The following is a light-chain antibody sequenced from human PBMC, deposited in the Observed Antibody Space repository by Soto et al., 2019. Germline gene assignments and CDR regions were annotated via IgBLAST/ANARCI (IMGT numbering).Light chain of an antibody. CDR1: QSVSSN. CDR3: QQYNNSPSIT. Sequence: EIVMTQSPATLSVSPGERATLSCRASQSVSSNLAWYQQKPGQAPRLLIYGASTRATGIPARFSGSGSGTEFTLTISSLQSEYFAVYYCQQYNNSPSITFGQGTRLEIK. CDR2: GAS. J-gene: IGKJ5*01. V-gene: IGKV3-15*01.